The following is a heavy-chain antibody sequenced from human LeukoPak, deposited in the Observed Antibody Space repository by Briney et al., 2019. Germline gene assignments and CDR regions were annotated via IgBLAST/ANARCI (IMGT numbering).Heavy chain of an antibody. CDR3: ARAIYCSGTSCSVRHMDV. Sequence: SQTLSLTCTVSGGSISSGSYYWSWIRQPAGKGLEWIGRIYTSGSTNYNPSLKSRVTISVDTSKNQFSLKLSSVTAADTAVYYCARAIYCSGTSCSVRHMDVWGKGTTVTVSS. CDR1: GGSISSGSYY. J-gene: IGHJ6*03. CDR2: IYTSGST. D-gene: IGHD2-2*01. V-gene: IGHV4-61*02.